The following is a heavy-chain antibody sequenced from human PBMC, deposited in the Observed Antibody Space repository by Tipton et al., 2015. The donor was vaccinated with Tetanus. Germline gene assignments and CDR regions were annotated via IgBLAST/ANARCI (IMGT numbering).Heavy chain of an antibody. Sequence: LRLSCTVSGGSISSYYWSWIRQPPGKGLEWIGYIYYSGSTNYNPSLKSRVTISVDTSKNQFSLKLSSVTAADTAVYYCARSPLEDYGDYHSYFQHWGQGTLVTVSS. V-gene: IGHV4-59*01. D-gene: IGHD4-17*01. CDR3: ARSPLEDYGDYHSYFQH. CDR1: GGSISSYY. J-gene: IGHJ1*01. CDR2: IYYSGST.